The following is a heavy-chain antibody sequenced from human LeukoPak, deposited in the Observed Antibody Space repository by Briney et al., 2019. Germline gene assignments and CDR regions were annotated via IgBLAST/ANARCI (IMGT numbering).Heavy chain of an antibody. CDR2: IGSSSSTYI. D-gene: IGHD4-23*01. CDR1: GFTFNSYS. J-gene: IGHJ5*02. CDR3: ARGQGYGGNYNWFDP. V-gene: IGHV3-21*01. Sequence: PGGSLRLSCAASGFTFNSYSMNWVRQAPGKGLEWVSSIGSSSSTYIYYAESVKGRFTISRDNAKNSLYLQMNSLRAGDTAVYYCARGQGYGGNYNWFDPWGQGTLVTVSS.